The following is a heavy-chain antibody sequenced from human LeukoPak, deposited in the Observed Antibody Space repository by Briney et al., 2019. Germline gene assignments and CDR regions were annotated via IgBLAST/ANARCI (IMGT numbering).Heavy chain of an antibody. J-gene: IGHJ4*02. CDR1: GFTFSSYA. CDR2: ISYDGSNK. D-gene: IGHD3-3*01. Sequence: GRSLRLSCAASGFTFSSYAMHWVRQAPGKGLEWVAVISYDGSNKYYADSVKGRFTISRDNSKNTLYLQMNSLRAEDTAVYYCARDDVEYFDYWGQGTLVTVSS. CDR3: ARDDVEYFDY. V-gene: IGHV3-30-3*01.